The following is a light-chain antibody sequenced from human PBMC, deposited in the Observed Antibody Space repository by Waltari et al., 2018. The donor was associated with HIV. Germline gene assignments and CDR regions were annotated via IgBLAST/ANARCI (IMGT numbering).Light chain of an antibody. CDR2: ANN. Sequence: SMLTHPLSLSATPAQTITVSCTRSGSTIGAGSDVPGNQQLPGRPPRIVIYANNNRPSGVPDRVSGSKSGTSASLAITGLQAEDEADYYCQSYDSTLSGLYVFGTGTKVTVL. J-gene: IGLJ1*01. V-gene: IGLV1-40*01. CDR1: GSTIGAGSD. CDR3: QSYDSTLSGLYV.